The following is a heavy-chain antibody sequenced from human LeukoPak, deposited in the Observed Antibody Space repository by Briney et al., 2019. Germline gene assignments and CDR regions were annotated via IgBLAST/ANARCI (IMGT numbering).Heavy chain of an antibody. V-gene: IGHV3-48*01. CDR1: GFTFSSYS. Sequence: GGSLRLSCAASGFTFSSYSMNWVRQAPGKGLEGVSYISSSSSTIYYADPVKGRFTISRDNAKNSLYLQMNSLRAEDTTVYYCARESAAGRTPFDYWGQGTLVTVSS. J-gene: IGHJ4*02. D-gene: IGHD6-13*01. CDR2: ISSSSSTI. CDR3: ARESAAGRTPFDY.